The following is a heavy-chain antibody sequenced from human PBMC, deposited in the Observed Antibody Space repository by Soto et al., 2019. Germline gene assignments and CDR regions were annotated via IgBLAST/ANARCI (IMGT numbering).Heavy chain of an antibody. CDR1: GYTFTSYD. Sequence: QVQLVQSGAEVKKPGASVKVSCKASGYTFTSYDINWVRQATGQGLEWMGWMNPNSGNTGYAHKSQGRVTMTRNTSISTAYMELSSLRTDDTAVYYCARSVECLASFDCWGQGTLVTVSS. J-gene: IGHJ4*02. CDR2: MNPNSGNT. D-gene: IGHD2-15*01. CDR3: ARSVECLASFDC. V-gene: IGHV1-8*01.